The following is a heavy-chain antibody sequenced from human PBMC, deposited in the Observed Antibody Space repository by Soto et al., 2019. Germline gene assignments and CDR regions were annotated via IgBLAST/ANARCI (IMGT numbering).Heavy chain of an antibody. Sequence: GGSLRLSCAASGFTFSSYAMSWVRQAPGKGLEWVSAISGSGGSTYYADSVKGRFTISRDNSKNTLYLQMNSLRAEDTAVYYCAKDPLRSYYYDSSGRFQHWGQGTLVTVSS. CDR1: GFTFSSYA. D-gene: IGHD3-22*01. V-gene: IGHV3-23*01. CDR3: AKDPLRSYYYDSSGRFQH. CDR2: ISGSGGST. J-gene: IGHJ1*01.